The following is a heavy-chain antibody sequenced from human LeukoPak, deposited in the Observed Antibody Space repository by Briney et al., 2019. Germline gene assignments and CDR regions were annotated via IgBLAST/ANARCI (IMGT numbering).Heavy chain of an antibody. CDR1: GGSISSSYYY. Sequence: PSETLSLTCTVSGGSISSSYYYWGWIRQPPGKGLEWIGSIYSSGSTYYNPSLKSRVTISVDTSKNQFSLKLTSVTAADTAEYYCARHYGPWGQGTLVTVSS. V-gene: IGHV4-39*01. J-gene: IGHJ5*02. CDR3: ARHYGP. CDR2: IYSSGST. D-gene: IGHD4-17*01.